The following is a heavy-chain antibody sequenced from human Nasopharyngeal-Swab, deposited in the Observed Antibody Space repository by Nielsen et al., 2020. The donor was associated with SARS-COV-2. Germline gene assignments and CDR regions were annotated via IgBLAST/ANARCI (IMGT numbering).Heavy chain of an antibody. Sequence: SVKVSCKASGVTFRNYAFSWVRQAPGQRLEWMGGVIPLFGSANYAQRFQGRLTITADESTSTAYMELSSLRSEDTAVYYCARGNNWSAIGGHFDYWGQGTLVTVSS. CDR3: ARGNNWSAIGGHFDY. D-gene: IGHD1-20*01. J-gene: IGHJ4*02. CDR1: GVTFRNYA. CDR2: VIPLFGSA. V-gene: IGHV1-69*13.